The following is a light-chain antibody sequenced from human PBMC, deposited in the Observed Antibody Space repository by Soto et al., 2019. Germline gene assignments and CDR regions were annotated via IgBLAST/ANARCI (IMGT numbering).Light chain of an antibody. V-gene: IGKV3-15*01. J-gene: IGKJ4*01. CDR2: DTS. CDR1: RGMGAT. Sequence: EIVMAQSPATLSVSPGVRAPLSCRAGRGMGATLAWYQHKPGQTTRLLIYDTSTRATGGPARFSGSRSGTEFTLTINSLQSEDCAVYYCQRYNIWLHTCGGETKVNI. CDR3: QRYNIWLHT.